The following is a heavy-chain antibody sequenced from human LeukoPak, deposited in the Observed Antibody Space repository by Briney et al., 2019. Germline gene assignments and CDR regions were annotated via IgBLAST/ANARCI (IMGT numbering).Heavy chain of an antibody. J-gene: IGHJ4*02. D-gene: IGHD6-13*01. CDR2: INPDSGGT. V-gene: IGHV1-2*02. CDR1: GYTFTGYY. Sequence: GASVKVSCKASGYTFTGYYMHWVRQAPGQGLEWMGWINPDSGGTNYAQKFQGRVTMTRDTSISTAYMELSRLRSDDTAVYYCARYSSSWFPFDYWGQGTLVTVSS. CDR3: ARYSSSWFPFDY.